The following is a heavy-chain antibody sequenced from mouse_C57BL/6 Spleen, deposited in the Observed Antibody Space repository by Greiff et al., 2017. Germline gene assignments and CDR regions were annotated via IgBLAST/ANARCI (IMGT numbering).Heavy chain of an antibody. J-gene: IGHJ4*01. D-gene: IGHD1-1*01. CDR2: IDPSDSYT. V-gene: IGHV1-50*01. CDR1: GYTFTSYW. CDR3: ARTSVAPHGAMDY. Sequence: QVQLQQPGAELVKPGASVKLSCKASGYTFTSYWMQWVKQRPGQGLEWIGEIDPSDSYTNYNQKFKGKATLTVDTSSSTAYMQLSSLTSEDSAVYYCARTSVAPHGAMDYWGQGTSVTVSS.